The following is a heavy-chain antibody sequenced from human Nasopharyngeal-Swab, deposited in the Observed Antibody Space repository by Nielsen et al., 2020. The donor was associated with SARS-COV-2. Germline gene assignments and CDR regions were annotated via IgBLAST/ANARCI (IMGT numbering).Heavy chain of an antibody. Sequence: AGSLRLSCAASGFTFSSYGMPWARQAPGKGLEWAAVISYDGSNKYYADSVKGRFTISRDNSKNTLYLQMNSLRAEDTAVYYCARSYCSSTSCYEDPYDILTGPFDYWGQGTLVTVSS. CDR3: ARSYCSSTSCYEDPYDILTGPFDY. D-gene: IGHD2-2*01. J-gene: IGHJ4*02. CDR2: ISYDGSNK. CDR1: GFTFSSYG. V-gene: IGHV3-30*03.